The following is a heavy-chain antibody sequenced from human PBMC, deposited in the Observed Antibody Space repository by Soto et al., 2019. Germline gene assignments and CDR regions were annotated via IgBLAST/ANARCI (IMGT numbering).Heavy chain of an antibody. CDR3: ARVVVVIPHLNWFDP. J-gene: IGHJ5*02. Sequence: GGSLRLSCAVSGFTFSSYSMNWVRQAPGKGLEWVSSIGGSGGYIYYADSVKGRFTISRDNTKNSLYLQMNSLRAEDAAFYYCARVVVVIPHLNWFDPWGQGTLVTVSS. CDR2: IGGSGGYI. V-gene: IGHV3-21*01. CDR1: GFTFSSYS. D-gene: IGHD2-21*01.